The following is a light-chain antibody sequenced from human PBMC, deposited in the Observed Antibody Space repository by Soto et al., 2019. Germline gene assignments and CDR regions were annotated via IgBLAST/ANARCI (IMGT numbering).Light chain of an antibody. Sequence: DIQMTQSPSSLSAPIGDRVTITCRASQSITDYLNWYQQKPGNAPKLLIYSASTLHSGVPSRFSGSGSGTDFTLTISSLQLEDFATYYCQQSYRTPRTFGQGTKVEIK. CDR3: QQSYRTPRT. CDR1: QSITDY. J-gene: IGKJ1*01. CDR2: SAS. V-gene: IGKV1-39*01.